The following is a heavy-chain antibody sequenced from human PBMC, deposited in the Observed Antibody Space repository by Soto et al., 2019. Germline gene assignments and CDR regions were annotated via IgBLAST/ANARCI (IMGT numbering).Heavy chain of an antibody. CDR1: GGTFGTYT. D-gene: IGHD5-18*01. V-gene: IGHV1-69*02. Sequence: QVQLVQSGAEVKKPGSSVKVSCKASGGTFGTYTISWVRQAPGQGLEWMGRIIPYLDITDYAQKFQGRFTIAADKSTTTAYMELNRLRSEDTAVYFCARDTTYWGQGTLDTVSS. CDR2: IIPYLDIT. J-gene: IGHJ4*02. CDR3: ARDTTY.